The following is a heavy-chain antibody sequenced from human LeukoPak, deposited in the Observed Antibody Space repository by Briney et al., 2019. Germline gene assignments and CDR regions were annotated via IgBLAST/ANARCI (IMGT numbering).Heavy chain of an antibody. CDR1: GGSISSSSYC. D-gene: IGHD3-22*01. CDR3: ARGPYSYDSSGAFDI. V-gene: IGHV4-39*07. CDR2: IYHSGST. Sequence: SETLSLTCTVSGGSISSSSYCWGWIRQPPGKGLEWIGSIYHSGSTYYNPSLKSRVTISVDTSKNQFSLKLSSVTAADTAVYFCARGPYSYDSSGAFDIWGQGTMVTVSS. J-gene: IGHJ3*02.